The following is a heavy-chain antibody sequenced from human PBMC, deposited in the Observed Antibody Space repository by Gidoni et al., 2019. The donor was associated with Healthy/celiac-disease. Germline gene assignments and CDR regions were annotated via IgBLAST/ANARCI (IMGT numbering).Heavy chain of an antibody. J-gene: IGHJ4*02. CDR3: ARAFPDGYQGQESQFDY. CDR1: GYTFTSYG. Sequence: QVQLVQSGAEVKKPGASVKVSCKASGYTFTSYGISWVRQAPGQGLEWMGWISAYNGNTNYAQKLQGRVTMTTDTSTSTAYMELRSLRSDDTAVYYCARAFPDGYQGQESQFDYWGQGTLVTVSS. CDR2: ISAYNGNT. V-gene: IGHV1-18*01. D-gene: IGHD5-12*01.